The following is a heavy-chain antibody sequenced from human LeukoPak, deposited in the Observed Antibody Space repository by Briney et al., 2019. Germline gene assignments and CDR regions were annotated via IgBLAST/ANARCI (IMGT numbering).Heavy chain of an antibody. V-gene: IGHV4-34*01. CDR3: ARARIVGATTKSDY. D-gene: IGHD1-26*01. CDR2: INHSGST. Sequence: SETLSLTCAVYGGSFSGYYWSWIRQPPGKGLEWIGEINHSGSTNYNPSLKSRVTISVDTSKNQFSLKLSSVTAADTAVYYCARARIVGATTKSDYWGQGTLVTVSS. CDR1: GGSFSGYY. J-gene: IGHJ4*02.